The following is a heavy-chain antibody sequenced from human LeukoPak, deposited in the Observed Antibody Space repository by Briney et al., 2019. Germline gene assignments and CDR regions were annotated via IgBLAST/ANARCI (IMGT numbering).Heavy chain of an antibody. CDR1: GDPISGHY. Sequence: SETLSLTCSVSGDPISGHYWSWIRQSPGKGLEWIGYVHNSGSSNSNPSLKSRVTTSVDTSKNQFSLKLSSVTAADTAVYYCARGSTGQYDPWGQGILVTVSP. CDR2: VHNSGSS. J-gene: IGHJ5*02. CDR3: ARGSTGQYDP. V-gene: IGHV4-59*11. D-gene: IGHD1-14*01.